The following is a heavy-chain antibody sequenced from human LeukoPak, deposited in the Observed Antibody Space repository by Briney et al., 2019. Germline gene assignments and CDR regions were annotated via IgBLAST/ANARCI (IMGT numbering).Heavy chain of an antibody. D-gene: IGHD3-3*01. CDR2: ISAYNGNT. CDR1: GYTFTSYG. J-gene: IGHJ6*02. CDR3: ARGAPQITIFGVVMGDYYGMDV. Sequence: ASVKVSCKASGYTFTSYGISWVRQAPGQGLEWMGWISAYNGNTNYAQKLQGRVTMTTDTSTSTAYMELSRLRSDDTAVYYCARGAPQITIFGVVMGDYYGMDVWGQGTTVTVSS. V-gene: IGHV1-18*01.